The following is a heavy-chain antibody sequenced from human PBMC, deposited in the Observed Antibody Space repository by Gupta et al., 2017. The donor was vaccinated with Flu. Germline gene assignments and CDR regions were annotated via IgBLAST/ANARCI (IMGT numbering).Heavy chain of an antibody. CDR1: AFTFSSFT. Sequence: EEQLVDSGGGRFKPGGSLRLACGTPAFTFSSFTMHWVRQAPGEGLELVSFMSATSTYIYYADSVKGRVTISRDNAKDSLFLQMPGLGVEDTGVYFWAGSSHPTMAPDYWGQGTVVTVSS. CDR3: AGSSHPTMAPDY. J-gene: IGHJ4*02. D-gene: IGHD5-12*01. V-gene: IGHV3-21*01. CDR2: MSATSTYI.